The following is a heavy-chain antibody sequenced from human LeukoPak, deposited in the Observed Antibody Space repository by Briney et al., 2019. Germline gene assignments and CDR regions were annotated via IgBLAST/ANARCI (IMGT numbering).Heavy chain of an antibody. CDR3: ARAQYYYASGSYFDY. CDR1: GGSISRGGYS. CDR2: IYHSGST. D-gene: IGHD3-10*01. J-gene: IGHJ4*02. Sequence: PSQTLSLTCAVSGGSISRGGYSWSWIRQPPGKGLEWTGYIYHSGSTYYNPSLKSRVTISVDRSKNQFSLKLSSVTAADTAVYYCARAQYYYASGSYFDYWGQGTLVTVSS. V-gene: IGHV4-30-2*01.